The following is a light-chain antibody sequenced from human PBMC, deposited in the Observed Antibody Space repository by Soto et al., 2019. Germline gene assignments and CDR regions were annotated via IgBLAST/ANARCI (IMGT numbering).Light chain of an antibody. CDR2: DAS. Sequence: EIVLTQSPATLSLSPGERAALSCRASQSVSSHLAWYQQKPGQAPRLLIYDASNRATGIPARFSGSASGTDFTLIISSLEPEDLAVYYCQQRSNWPLTFGGGTKVEIK. J-gene: IGKJ4*01. CDR1: QSVSSH. CDR3: QQRSNWPLT. V-gene: IGKV3-11*01.